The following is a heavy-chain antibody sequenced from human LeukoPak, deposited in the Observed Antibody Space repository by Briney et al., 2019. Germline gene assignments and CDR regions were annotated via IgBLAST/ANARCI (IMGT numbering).Heavy chain of an antibody. CDR1: GFTFSSYA. CDR2: ISYGDGTA. D-gene: IGHD5-12*01. CDR3: AKDRGYTGYDSGGIDF. V-gene: IGHV3-23*01. Sequence: GGSLRLSCAASGFTFSSYAMSWVRQAPGKGLEWVSSISYGDGTAFYAGSVKGRFTVSRDNSRSTLYLQMASLRAEDTAVYYCAKDRGYTGYDSGGIDFWGQGTLVTVSS. J-gene: IGHJ4*02.